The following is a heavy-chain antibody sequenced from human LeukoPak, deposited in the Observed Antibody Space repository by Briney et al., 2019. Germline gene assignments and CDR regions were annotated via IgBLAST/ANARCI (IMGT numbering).Heavy chain of an antibody. CDR2: ISGSRGVT. CDR3: AKSPELAAIDY. V-gene: IGHV3-23*01. CDR1: GFTFSTYA. D-gene: IGHD2-15*01. Sequence: GGSLRLSCAASGFTFSTYAMTWVRQAPGKGLEWVSAISGSRGVTFYADSVKGRFTISRDNSKNTLYLQMNSLRAEDTAVYYCAKSPELAAIDYWGQGTLVTVSS. J-gene: IGHJ4*02.